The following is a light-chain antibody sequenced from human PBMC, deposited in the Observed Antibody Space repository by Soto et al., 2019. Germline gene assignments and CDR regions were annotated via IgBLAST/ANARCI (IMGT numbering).Light chain of an antibody. CDR2: EVG. J-gene: IGLJ2*01. Sequence: QSALTQPASVSGSPGQSITISCTGTSSDVGGYKYVSWYQQHPGKAPKLMVYEVGNRPSGVPDRFSGSKSGNTAALTVSGLQAEDEAVYYCSSYAGSLVVFGGGTKLTVL. V-gene: IGLV2-8*01. CDR3: SSYAGSLVV. CDR1: SSDVGGYKY.